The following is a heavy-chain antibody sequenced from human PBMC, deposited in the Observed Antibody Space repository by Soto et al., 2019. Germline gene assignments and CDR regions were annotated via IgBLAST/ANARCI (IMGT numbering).Heavy chain of an antibody. J-gene: IGHJ4*02. Sequence: PGGSLRLSCAVSGFIFSNYAMNWVRQVPGKGLEWVSSVSGSGGSTYYTDSVKGRFTLSRDNSKNTVHLQMNTLRAEDTAIYYCAKSLTRWNFLPFDHWGQGALVTVSS. CDR3: AKSLTRWNFLPFDH. D-gene: IGHD3-9*01. CDR1: GFIFSNYA. CDR2: VSGSGGST. V-gene: IGHV3-23*01.